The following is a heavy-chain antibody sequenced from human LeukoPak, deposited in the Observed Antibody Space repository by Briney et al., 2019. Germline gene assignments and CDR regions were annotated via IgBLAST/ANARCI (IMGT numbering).Heavy chain of an antibody. CDR2: ISGSGLTT. D-gene: IGHD3-22*01. V-gene: IGHV3-23*01. J-gene: IGHJ4*02. CDR3: AKMTDSSGYYPFDY. Sequence: GGSLRLSCAASGFTFSSHSMNWVRQAPEKGLEWVSVISGSGLTTYYADSAKGRFTISRDNSKNTLSLQMNSLRAEDTAIYYCAKMTDSSGYYPFDYWGQGTLVTVSS. CDR1: GFTFSSHS.